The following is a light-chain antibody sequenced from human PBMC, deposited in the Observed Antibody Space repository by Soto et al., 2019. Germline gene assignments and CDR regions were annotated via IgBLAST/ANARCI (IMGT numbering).Light chain of an antibody. V-gene: IGKV1-39*01. CDR2: TAS. J-gene: IGKJ1*01. CDR3: QQTYRAPRP. CDR1: QSIMTY. Sequence: DIQMTQSPSSLAASVGDRVTISCRASQSIMTYLNWYQQKPGEAPKLLIYTASTLHSGVPSRFSGSGSGTDFTLTISSLQHEDFATYYCQQTYRAPRPFGQGTKVDIK.